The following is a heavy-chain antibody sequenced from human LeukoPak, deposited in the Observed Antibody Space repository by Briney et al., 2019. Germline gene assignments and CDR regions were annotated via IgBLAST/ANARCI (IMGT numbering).Heavy chain of an antibody. CDR1: GGTFSSYT. Sequence: SVKVSCKASGGTFSSYTISWVRQAPGQGLEWMGRIIPILGIANYAQKFQGRVTITADKSTSTAYMELSSLRSEDTAVYYGATRSVYSSPPTLFDYWGQGTLVTVSS. V-gene: IGHV1-69*02. D-gene: IGHD6-13*01. J-gene: IGHJ4*02. CDR3: ATRSVYSSPPTLFDY. CDR2: IIPILGIA.